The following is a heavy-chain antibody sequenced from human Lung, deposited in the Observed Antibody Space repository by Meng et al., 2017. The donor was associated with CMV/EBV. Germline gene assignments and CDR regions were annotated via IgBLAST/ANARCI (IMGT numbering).Heavy chain of an antibody. D-gene: IGHD1-26*01. CDR2: IYRSGST. V-gene: IGHV4-4*02. J-gene: IGHJ4*02. CDR3: AKEWLDATTGQFDY. Sequence: SXTXSLXCAVSGVFISTDNWWSWVRQPPGKGLEWIGEIYRSGSTNYSPSLKSRVTISIDRSKNQFSLRLTSVTAADTAVYYCAKEWLDATTGQFDYWGQGTXVTVSS. CDR1: GVFISTDNW.